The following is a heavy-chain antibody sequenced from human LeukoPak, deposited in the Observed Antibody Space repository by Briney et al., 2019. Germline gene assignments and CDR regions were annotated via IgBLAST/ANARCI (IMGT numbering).Heavy chain of an antibody. V-gene: IGHV3-30*04. J-gene: IGHJ4*02. CDR1: GFTFSSYA. Sequence: GSLRLSCAASGFTFSSYAMHWVRQAPGKGLEWVAVISYDESNKYYADSVKGRFTISRGSSKNTLFLQMNSLRPEDTAVYYCARSPNVNFDCWGQGTLVTVSS. D-gene: IGHD2-8*01. CDR3: ARSPNVNFDC. CDR2: ISYDESNK.